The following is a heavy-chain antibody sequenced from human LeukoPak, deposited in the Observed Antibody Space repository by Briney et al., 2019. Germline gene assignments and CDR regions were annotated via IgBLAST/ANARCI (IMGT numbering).Heavy chain of an antibody. CDR2: ISSSGSGGNT. D-gene: IGHD1-26*01. Sequence: GGSLRLSRAASGVTLSSYAMSWAREAPGQGLEWGSGISSSGSGGNTNYTDSVKGRITISRDNSKNPLLLHMNTRRAEDTAIYYCAKDRPVGASYWYFDLWGRGTLVTVSS. V-gene: IGHV3-23*01. J-gene: IGHJ2*01. CDR1: GVTLSSYA. CDR3: AKDRPVGASYWYFDL.